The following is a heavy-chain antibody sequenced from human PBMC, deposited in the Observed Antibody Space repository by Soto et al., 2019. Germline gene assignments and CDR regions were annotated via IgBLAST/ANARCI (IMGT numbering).Heavy chain of an antibody. V-gene: IGHV3-48*03. D-gene: IGHD3-22*01. CDR3: ARDRYDSSGANPFDY. CDR1: GFTFSRYE. J-gene: IGHJ4*02. CDR2: ISSSGSTI. Sequence: GGSLRLSCAASGFTFSRYEMNWVRQAPGKGLEWVSYISSSGSTIYYADSVKGRFTISRDNAKNSLYLQMNSLRAEDTAVYYCARDRYDSSGANPFDYWGQGTLVTVSS.